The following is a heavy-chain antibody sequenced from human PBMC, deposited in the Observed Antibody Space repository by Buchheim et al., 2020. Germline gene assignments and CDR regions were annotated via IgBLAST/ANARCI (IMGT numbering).Heavy chain of an antibody. V-gene: IGHV3-21*01. J-gene: IGHJ4*02. CDR1: GFTFSSYS. Sequence: EVQLVESGGGLVKPGGSLRLSCAASGFTFSSYSMNWVRQAPGKGLEWVSSISSSSSYIYYADSVKGRFTISRETAKNSVYSQLNSLRAEDTAVYYCARDVSSSSSGLVDYWGQGTL. CDR2: ISSSSSYI. D-gene: IGHD6-6*01. CDR3: ARDVSSSSSGLVDY.